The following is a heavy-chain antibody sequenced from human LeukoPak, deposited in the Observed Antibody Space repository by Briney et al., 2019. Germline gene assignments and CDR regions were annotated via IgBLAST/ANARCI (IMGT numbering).Heavy chain of an antibody. CDR3: ASSGRPGWFDP. CDR1: GYTFTSYD. J-gene: IGHJ5*02. D-gene: IGHD1-14*01. Sequence: GASVKVSCKASGYTFTSYDINWVRQATGQGLEWMGWMNPNSGNTGYAQKFQGRVTMTRDTSISTAYMELSRLRSDDTAVYYCASSGRPGWFDPWGQGTLVTVSS. CDR2: MNPNSGNT. V-gene: IGHV1-8*01.